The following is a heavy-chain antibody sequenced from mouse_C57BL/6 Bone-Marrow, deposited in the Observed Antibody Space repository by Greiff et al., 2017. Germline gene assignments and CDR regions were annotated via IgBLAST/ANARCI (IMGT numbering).Heavy chain of an antibody. CDR3: ARDGQGYVDV. CDR2: IDPSGSET. D-gene: IGHD1-2*01. CDR1: GYTFTSYW. J-gene: IGHJ1*03. V-gene: IGHV1-52*01. Sequence: QVQLQQPGAELVRPGSSVKLSCKASGYTFTSYWMHWVKQSPIQGLEWIGNIDPSGSETHYNHNFKDKATLTVDKSSSTAYMQLSSLTSEDYAVYYCARDGQGYVDVWGTGTTVTVSS.